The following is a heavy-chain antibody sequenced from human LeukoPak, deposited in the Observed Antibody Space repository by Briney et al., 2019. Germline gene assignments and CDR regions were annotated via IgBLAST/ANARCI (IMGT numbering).Heavy chain of an antibody. CDR3: AKAYAAPGDSYFDY. CDR2: ISGIGATT. Sequence: GGSLRLSCAASGFTFSSYAMSWVRQAPGKGLQWVSSISGIGATTYYADSVKGRFTISRDNSKNTLYLQMNSLRAEDTAVYYCAKAYAAPGDSYFDYWGQGTLVTVSS. V-gene: IGHV3-23*01. CDR1: GFTFSSYA. J-gene: IGHJ4*02. D-gene: IGHD6-13*01.